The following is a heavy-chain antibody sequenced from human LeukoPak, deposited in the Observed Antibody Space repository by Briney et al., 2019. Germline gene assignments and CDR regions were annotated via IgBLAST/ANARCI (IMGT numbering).Heavy chain of an antibody. CDR3: ARDLTTYGQRNYFDY. CDR1: GYSFINYG. V-gene: IGHV1-18*01. D-gene: IGHD3-10*01. Sequence: ASVKVSCKASGYSFINYGMSWVRQAPGQGLEWTGWISGYNANRDYAQKFQDRVTMTIDTSATTAYMELRSLRSDDTALYYCARDLTTYGQRNYFDYWGQGTLVTVSS. J-gene: IGHJ4*02. CDR2: ISGYNANR.